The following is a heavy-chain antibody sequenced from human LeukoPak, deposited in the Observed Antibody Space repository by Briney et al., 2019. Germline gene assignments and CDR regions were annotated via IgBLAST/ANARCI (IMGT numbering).Heavy chain of an antibody. CDR3: ARVASGYDPKGRYYYYMDV. D-gene: IGHD5-12*01. J-gene: IGHJ6*03. CDR1: GFTFSDYY. Sequence: PGGSLRLSCAASGFTFSDYYMSWIRQAPGKGLEWVSYISGSGSAIYYADSVKGRFTISRDNAKNSLYLQMNSLRAEDTAVYYCARVASGYDPKGRYYYYMDVWGKGTTVTVSS. V-gene: IGHV3-11*04. CDR2: ISGSGSAI.